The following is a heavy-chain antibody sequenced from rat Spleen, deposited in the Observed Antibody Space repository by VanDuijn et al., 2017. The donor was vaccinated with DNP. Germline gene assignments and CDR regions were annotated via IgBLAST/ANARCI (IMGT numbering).Heavy chain of an antibody. Sequence: QVQLKESGPGLVQPSQTLSLTCTVSGFSLTSYTVSWVRQPPGKGLEWIAAISSGGSTYYNSALKSRLSISRDTSKSQVFLKMNSLQTEDTAMYFCASTEGMDWGQGVMVTVSS. J-gene: IGHJ2*01. CDR2: ISSGGST. CDR1: GFSLTSYT. V-gene: IGHV2-6*01. CDR3: ASTEGMD. D-gene: IGHD1-11*01.